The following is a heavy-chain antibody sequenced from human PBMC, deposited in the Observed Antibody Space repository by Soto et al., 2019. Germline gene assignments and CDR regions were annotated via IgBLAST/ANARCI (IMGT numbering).Heavy chain of an antibody. CDR2: ISYDGINK. J-gene: IGHJ4*02. CDR3: SKTVYNWNDGFFDY. V-gene: IGHV3-30*18. CDR1: GFTFSSYG. D-gene: IGHD1-1*01. Sequence: GGSLRLSCAASGFTFSSYGMHWVRQAPGKGLEWVAIISYDGINKYYANSVKGRFTISRDNSKNTLYLQMNSLRAEDTAVYYCSKTVYNWNDGFFDYWGQGLLVTVSS.